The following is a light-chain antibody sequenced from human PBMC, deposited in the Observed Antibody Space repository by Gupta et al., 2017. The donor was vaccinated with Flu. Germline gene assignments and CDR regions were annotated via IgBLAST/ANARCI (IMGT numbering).Light chain of an antibody. CDR1: QSISSY. V-gene: IGKV1-39*01. J-gene: IGKJ2*01. CDR3: QQTDTFPHT. Sequence: DIQLTQSPSSLSASVGDRVTITCRASQSISSYLNWYQQKLGKAPNLLIYGASNLQSGVPPRFSGSGSGTDFTLTISRLQPEDFATYYCQQTDTFPHTFGQGTKLEIK. CDR2: GAS.